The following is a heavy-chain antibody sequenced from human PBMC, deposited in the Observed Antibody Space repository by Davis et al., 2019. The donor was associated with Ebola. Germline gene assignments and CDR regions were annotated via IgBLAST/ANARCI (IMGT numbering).Heavy chain of an antibody. J-gene: IGHJ4*02. CDR2: IGGVGQKT. CDR1: GFTFDTYA. D-gene: IGHD6-19*01. Sequence: GESLKISCAASGFTFDTYAMSWVRQAPGKGLEWVSTIGGVGQKTYYADSVRGRLTTSRDNSKNTLYLQVNSLRPDDTAVYYCARDGTGWYPGDYWGQGTLVTVSS. V-gene: IGHV3-23*01. CDR3: ARDGTGWYPGDY.